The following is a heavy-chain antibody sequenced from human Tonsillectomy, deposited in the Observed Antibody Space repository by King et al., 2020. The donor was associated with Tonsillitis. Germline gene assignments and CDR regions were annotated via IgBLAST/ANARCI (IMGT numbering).Heavy chain of an antibody. V-gene: IGHV1-58*01. CDR3: AAARGDYYDGSGYYFQ. J-gene: IGHJ4*02. CDR1: GFTFTSST. Sequence: QLVQSGPEVKKPGTSVKVSCKASGFTFTSSTVQWVRQARGQRLEWIGWIVVGSGNTNYAQKFQKRLTITRDMSTSTAYMELSSLRSEDTAVYYCAAARGDYYDGSGYYFQWGQGTLVTVSS. D-gene: IGHD3-22*01. CDR2: IVVGSGNT.